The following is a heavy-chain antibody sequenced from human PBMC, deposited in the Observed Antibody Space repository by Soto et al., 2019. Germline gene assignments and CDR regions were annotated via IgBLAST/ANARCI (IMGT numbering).Heavy chain of an antibody. CDR1: GFSLSTSGVG. CDR3: AHGYCSSSSWHPHFYYQMDG. V-gene: IGHV2-5*02. D-gene: IGHD2-2*01. CDR2: IYWDDDK. J-gene: IGHJ6*03. Sequence: QITLKESGPTLVKPTQTLTLTCTFSGFSLSTSGVGVGWIRQPPEKAPEWRAFIYWDDDKRYSPSLKSRLTITEDSSENQVVLIMTYMDHADTGTYYCAHGYCSSSSWHPHFYYQMDGWGEGTTVTVSS.